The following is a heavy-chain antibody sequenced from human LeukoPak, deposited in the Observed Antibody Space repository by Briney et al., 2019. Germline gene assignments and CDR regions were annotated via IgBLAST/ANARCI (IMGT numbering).Heavy chain of an antibody. J-gene: IGHJ6*03. CDR1: GGSISSSSYY. D-gene: IGHD6-13*01. CDR3: ARTTEAHSWRTRYYDYYMDV. CDR2: MYYSGST. Sequence: SETLSLTCTVSGGSISSSSYYWGWVRQPPGEGLEWIVSMYYSGSTSYNPSLKSRVTISVDTSKDQFSLKLSSVTAADTAVYYCARTTEAHSWRTRYYDYYMDVWGKGTTVTVSS. V-gene: IGHV4-39*07.